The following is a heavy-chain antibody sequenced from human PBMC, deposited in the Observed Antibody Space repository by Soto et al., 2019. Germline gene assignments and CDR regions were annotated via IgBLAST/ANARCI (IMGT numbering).Heavy chain of an antibody. CDR2: INSDEITT. CDR1: GFTFSKYW. CDR3: AMQNWGLDY. J-gene: IGHJ4*02. Sequence: EVQLVESGGGLVQPGGSLRRSCAASGFTFSKYWMNWVRQAPGKGLVWVSRINSDEITTNYADSVKGRFTISRDNAKNTLYLQMNSLRAEDTAVYYCAMQNWGLDYWGQGTLVTVSS. D-gene: IGHD7-27*01. V-gene: IGHV3-74*01.